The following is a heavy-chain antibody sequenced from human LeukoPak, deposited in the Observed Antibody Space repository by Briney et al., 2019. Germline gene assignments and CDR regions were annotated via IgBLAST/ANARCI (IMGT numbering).Heavy chain of an antibody. CDR1: GGSISSGDYY. J-gene: IGHJ4*02. CDR3: ASLYYGDYYFDY. CDR2: IYYSGST. Sequence: SETLSLTCTVSGGSISSGDYYWSWIRQPPGKGLEWIGYIYYSGSTYYNPSLKSRVTISVDTSKNQFSLKLSSVTAADTAAYYCASLYYGDYYFDYWGQGTLVTVSS. V-gene: IGHV4-30-4*01. D-gene: IGHD4-17*01.